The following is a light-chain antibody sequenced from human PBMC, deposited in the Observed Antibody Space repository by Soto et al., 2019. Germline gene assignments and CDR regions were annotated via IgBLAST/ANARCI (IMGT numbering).Light chain of an antibody. CDR3: CSFAGSYSYV. CDR2: DVT. J-gene: IGLJ1*01. CDR1: SSDVGRYDY. V-gene: IGLV2-11*01. Sequence: QSALTQPRSVSASPGQSVTISCTGTSSDVGRYDYVSWYQQHPGKAPKLIVYDVTERPSGVPDRFSGSKSGNTASLTISGLQAEDEADYYCCSFAGSYSYVFGNGTKVTVL.